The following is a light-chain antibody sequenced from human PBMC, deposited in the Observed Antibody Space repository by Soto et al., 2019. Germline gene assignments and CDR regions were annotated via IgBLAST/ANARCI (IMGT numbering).Light chain of an antibody. CDR1: QSVSNS. CDR3: QQYNYWIT. Sequence: DIVMTRSPATLSVSPGERATLSCRASQSVSNSLAWYQQKPGQAPRLLIYGASTRATGIPARFSGSGSGTEFTLTITSLQSEDFAVYYCQQYNYWITFGQGTRLEIK. V-gene: IGKV3-15*01. CDR2: GAS. J-gene: IGKJ5*01.